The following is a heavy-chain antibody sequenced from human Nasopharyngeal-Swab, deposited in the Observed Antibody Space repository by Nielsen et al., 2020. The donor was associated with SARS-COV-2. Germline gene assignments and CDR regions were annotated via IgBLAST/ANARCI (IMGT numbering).Heavy chain of an antibody. CDR1: GFTFRYYY. Sequence: GESLKLSCAASGFTFRYYYMSWIRQAPGKGLELVSYIRSSSSYTNYADSVKGRFTISRDNAKNSLYLQMNSLRAEDTAVYYCARDGLDYDFWSAYFMDVWGQGTTVTVSS. CDR3: ARDGLDYDFWSAYFMDV. V-gene: IGHV3-11*06. CDR2: IRSSSSYT. J-gene: IGHJ6*02. D-gene: IGHD3-3*01.